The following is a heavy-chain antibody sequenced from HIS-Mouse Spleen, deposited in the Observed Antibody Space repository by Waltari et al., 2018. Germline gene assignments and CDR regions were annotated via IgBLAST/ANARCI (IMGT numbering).Heavy chain of an antibody. Sequence: EVQLVETGGGLIQPGGSLRLSCAASVFPVRSNYMSWVRQAPGKGLEWVSVIYSGGSTYYADSVKGRFTISRDNSKNTLYLQMNSLRAEDTAVYYCASQSYYDFWSGYAFDIWGQGTMVTVSS. CDR3: ASQSYYDFWSGYAFDI. CDR1: VFPVRSNY. V-gene: IGHV3-53*02. CDR2: IYSGGST. D-gene: IGHD3-3*01. J-gene: IGHJ3*02.